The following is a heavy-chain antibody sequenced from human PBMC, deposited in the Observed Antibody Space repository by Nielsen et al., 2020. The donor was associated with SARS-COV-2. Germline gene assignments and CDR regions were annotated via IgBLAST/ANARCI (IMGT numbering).Heavy chain of an antibody. Sequence: SVQVSCKASGGTFSSYAISWVRQAPGQGLEWMGGIIPIFGTANYAQKFQGRVTITADESTSTAYMELSSLRSEDTAVYYCARILRTWGVVVAGLAYWGQGTLVTVSS. CDR2: IIPIFGTA. CDR3: ARILRTWGVVVAGLAY. D-gene: IGHD2-15*01. J-gene: IGHJ4*02. CDR1: GGTFSSYA. V-gene: IGHV1-69*13.